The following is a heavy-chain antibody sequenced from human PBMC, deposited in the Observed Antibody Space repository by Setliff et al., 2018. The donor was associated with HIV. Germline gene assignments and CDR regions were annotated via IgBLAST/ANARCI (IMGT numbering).Heavy chain of an antibody. D-gene: IGHD3-10*01. CDR2: INHSGST. CDR1: GGSFSDYY. Sequence: KPSETLSLTCAVYGGSFSDYYWSWIRQPPGKGLEWIGEINHSGSTNYNPSLKRRVTISVDTSKNQILLRLSSVTAADTAGYYCARLSGGMVPNYWGQGTLVTVSS. V-gene: IGHV4-34*01. J-gene: IGHJ4*02. CDR3: ARLSGGMVPNY.